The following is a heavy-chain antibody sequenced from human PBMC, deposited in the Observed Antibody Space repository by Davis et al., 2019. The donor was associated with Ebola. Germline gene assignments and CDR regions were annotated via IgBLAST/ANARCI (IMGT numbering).Heavy chain of an antibody. CDR1: GGSFSGYY. V-gene: IGHV4-34*01. CDR3: AGEGLVGATKGAFDI. D-gene: IGHD1-26*01. CDR2: INHSGST. J-gene: IGHJ3*02. Sequence: PGGSLRLSCAVYGGSFSGYYWSWIRQPPGKGLEWIGEINHSGSTNYNPSLKSRVTISVDTSKNQFSLKLSSVTAADTAVYYCAGEGLVGATKGAFDIWGQGTMVTVSS.